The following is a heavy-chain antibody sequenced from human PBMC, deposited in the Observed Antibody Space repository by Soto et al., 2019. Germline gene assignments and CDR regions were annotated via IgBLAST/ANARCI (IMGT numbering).Heavy chain of an antibody. CDR3: TRVGGYYGDYPNFDY. V-gene: IGHV4-59*01. Sequence: PSETLSLTCTVSGSSISPYYWSWIRQPPGKGLEWIGYIYYTGSTKYNPSLKSRVTISLGTSRNQVSLKLSSVTAADTAVYYCTRVGGYYGDYPNFDYWGPGTLVTVLL. CDR2: IYYTGST. D-gene: IGHD4-17*01. J-gene: IGHJ4*02. CDR1: GSSISPYY.